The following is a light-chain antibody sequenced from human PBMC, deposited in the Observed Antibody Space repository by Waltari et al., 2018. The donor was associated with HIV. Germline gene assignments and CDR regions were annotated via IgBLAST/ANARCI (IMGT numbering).Light chain of an antibody. CDR2: EVS. J-gene: IGLJ1*01. V-gene: IGLV2-23*02. Sequence: SALTQPASVSGSPGQSITISCTGTSRDVGSYTLFSWYQQHPGKAPKLMIYEVSKRPSGVSNRFSGSKSGNTASLTISGLQAEDEADYYCCSYAGSSTFPYVFGTGTKVTVL. CDR1: SRDVGSYTL. CDR3: CSYAGSSTFPYV.